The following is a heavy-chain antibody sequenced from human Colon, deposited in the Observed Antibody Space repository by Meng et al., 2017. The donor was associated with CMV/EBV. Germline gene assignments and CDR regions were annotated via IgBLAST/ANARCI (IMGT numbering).Heavy chain of an antibody. Sequence: GSLRLSCTVSGGSINSYSWNWIRQPPGKGLEWIGYISYTGSNSGITNYKPALKGRVSLSADTSKNQLSLKLNSVTAVDTAVYYCARWGGTSRRAFDIWGQGTMVTVSS. CDR2: ISYTGSNSGIT. V-gene: IGHV4-59*01. CDR3: ARWGGTSRRAFDI. J-gene: IGHJ3*02. CDR1: GGSINSYS. D-gene: IGHD1-7*01.